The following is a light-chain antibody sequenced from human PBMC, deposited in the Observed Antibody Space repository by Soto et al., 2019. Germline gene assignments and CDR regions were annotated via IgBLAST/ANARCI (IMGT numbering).Light chain of an antibody. CDR3: GAWDHVLNVGV. V-gene: IGLV1-51*01. CDR1: SSNIGSNY. CDR2: DKN. J-gene: IGLJ3*02. Sequence: QSALTQPPSVSAAPGQKVIISCSGSSSNIGSNYVSWYQQLPGTAPKLLISDKNERPSGIPDRFSASKSGTSATLGITGLQTGDEADYYCGAWDHVLNVGVFGGGTKLTVL.